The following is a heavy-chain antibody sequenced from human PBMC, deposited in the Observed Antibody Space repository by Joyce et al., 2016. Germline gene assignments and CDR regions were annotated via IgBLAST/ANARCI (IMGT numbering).Heavy chain of an antibody. CDR2: INADSSNI. V-gene: IGHV3-48*01. D-gene: IGHD3-16*01. CDR3: ARAAYYHFDY. Sequence: EVQLVESGRGLVQPGGSLRLYCATSGFTFSHYNMAWVRQAPGKVLERISYINADSSNILDADSVKGRFTISRDNAKNSLYLQMNSLRAEDTAVYYCARAAYYHFDYWGQGALVTVSS. J-gene: IGHJ4*02. CDR1: GFTFSHYN.